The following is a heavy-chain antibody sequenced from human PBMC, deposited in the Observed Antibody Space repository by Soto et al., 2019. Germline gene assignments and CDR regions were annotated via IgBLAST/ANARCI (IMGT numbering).Heavy chain of an antibody. CDR1: GASINSAGYY. D-gene: IGHD3-22*01. J-gene: IGHJ4*02. V-gene: IGHV4-30-2*01. CDR3: ARGPYYYDSSGLDY. Sequence: PSETLSLTCTVTGASINSAGYYWSWIRQHPGKGLEWIGYIYHSGSTYYNPSLKSRVTISVDRSKNQFSLKLSSVTAADTAVYYCARGPYYYDSSGLDYWGQGTLVTVSS. CDR2: IYHSGST.